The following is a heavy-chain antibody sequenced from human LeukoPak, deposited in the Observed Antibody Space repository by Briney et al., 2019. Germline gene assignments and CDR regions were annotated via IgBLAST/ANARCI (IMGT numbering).Heavy chain of an antibody. CDR2: IYYSGST. Sequence: PSQTLSLTCTVSGDSISSGSPYWSWIRQLPGKGLEWIGYIYYSGSTYYNPSLRSRVSMSVDTSKNQFSLKLNSVTAADTAVYYCARDKIPYDSSARWGQGTLVTVSS. V-gene: IGHV4-31*03. J-gene: IGHJ4*02. CDR1: GDSISSGSPY. CDR3: ARDKIPYDSSAR. D-gene: IGHD3-22*01.